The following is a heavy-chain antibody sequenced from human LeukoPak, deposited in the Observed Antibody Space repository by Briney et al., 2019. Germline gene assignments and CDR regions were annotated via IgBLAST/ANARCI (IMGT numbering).Heavy chain of an antibody. CDR1: GYTFTSYD. CDR3: ARGRSTWIQLWFDYYYYGMDV. CDR2: MNPNSGNT. J-gene: IGHJ6*02. Sequence: ASVKVSCKASGYTFTSYDINWVRQATGQGLEWMGWMNPNSGNTGYAQKFQGRVTMTRNTSISTAYMELSSLRSEDTAVYYCARGRSTWIQLWFDYYYYGMDVWGQGTTVTVSS. D-gene: IGHD5-18*01. V-gene: IGHV1-8*01.